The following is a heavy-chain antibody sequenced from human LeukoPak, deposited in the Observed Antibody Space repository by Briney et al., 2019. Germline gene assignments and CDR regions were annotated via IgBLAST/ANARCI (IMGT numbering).Heavy chain of an antibody. CDR2: ISAYNGNT. V-gene: IGHV1-18*01. Sequence: ASVKVSCKASGYTFTSYGISWVRQAPGQGREWMGWISAYNGNTNYAQKLQGRVTMTTDTSTSTAYMELRSLRSDDTAVYYCARAEWELPHFDYWGQGTLVTVSS. CDR1: GYTFTSYG. J-gene: IGHJ4*02. D-gene: IGHD1-26*01. CDR3: ARAEWELPHFDY.